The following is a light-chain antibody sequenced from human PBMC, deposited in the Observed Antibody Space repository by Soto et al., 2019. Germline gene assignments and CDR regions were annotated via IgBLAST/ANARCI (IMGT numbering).Light chain of an antibody. CDR1: QSVSSIY. CDR2: GAS. CDR3: QQYGSSALT. J-gene: IGKJ4*01. Sequence: EIVLTQSPGTLSLSPGERATLSCRASQSVSSIYLAWYQQEPGQAPRLLIYGASSRATGIPDRFSGSGSGTDFTLTISRLEPEDFAVYYCQQYGSSALTFGGGTKV. V-gene: IGKV3-20*01.